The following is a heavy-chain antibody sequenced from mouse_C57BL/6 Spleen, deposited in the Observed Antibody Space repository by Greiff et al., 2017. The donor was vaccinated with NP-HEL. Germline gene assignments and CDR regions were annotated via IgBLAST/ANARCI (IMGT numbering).Heavy chain of an antibody. CDR3: ARYHPYYYAMDY. CDR1: GFTFSSYT. Sequence: EVHLVESGGGLVKPGGSLKLSCAASGFTFSSYTMSWVRQTPEKRLEWVATISGGGGNTYYPDSVKGRFTISRDNAKNTLYLQMSSLRSEDTALYYCARYHPYYYAMDYWGQGTSVTVSS. CDR2: ISGGGGNT. V-gene: IGHV5-9*01. J-gene: IGHJ4*01.